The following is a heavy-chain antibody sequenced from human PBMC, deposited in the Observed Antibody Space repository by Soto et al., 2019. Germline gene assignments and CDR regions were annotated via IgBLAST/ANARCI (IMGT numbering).Heavy chain of an antibody. CDR3: ARLAEWLGYFDY. D-gene: IGHD3-3*01. V-gene: IGHV4-39*01. J-gene: IGHJ4*02. CDR1: GGSISSSSYY. CDR2: IYYSGST. Sequence: QLQLQESGPGLVKPSETLSLTCTVSGGSISSSSYYWGWIRQPPGKGLEWIGSIYYSGSTYYNPSLKSRVTISVDTSKNQFSLKLSSVTAADTTVYYCARLAEWLGYFDYWGQGTLVTVSS.